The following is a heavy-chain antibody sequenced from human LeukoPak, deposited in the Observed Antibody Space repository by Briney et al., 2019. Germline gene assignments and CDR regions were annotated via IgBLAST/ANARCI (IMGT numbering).Heavy chain of an antibody. D-gene: IGHD4-17*01. CDR1: GFTFSSSW. Sequence: PGGSLRLSCAASGFTFSSSWMHWVRQGPGKGLVWVSRINSDGSGTKYADSVKGRFTISRDNAKNTLYLQMNSLRAEDTAVYYCATGYGDSGRGWGQGTLVTVSS. CDR2: INSDGSGT. CDR3: ATGYGDSGRG. J-gene: IGHJ4*02. V-gene: IGHV3-74*03.